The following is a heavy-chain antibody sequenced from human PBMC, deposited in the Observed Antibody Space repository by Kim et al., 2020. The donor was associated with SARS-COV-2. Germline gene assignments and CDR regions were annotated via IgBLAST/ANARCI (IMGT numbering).Heavy chain of an antibody. CDR3: ARERYAPDY. J-gene: IGHJ4*02. D-gene: IGHD3-9*01. V-gene: IGHV1-18*01. CDR2: ISCNNGNT. Sequence: ASVKVSCKTSGYTFFTYGVSWVRQAPGQGLEWMGWISCNNGNTNHAQKFQDRLTMTTDPSTATAYMELKSLTSDDTAVYYCARERYAPDYWGQGTLVTVS. CDR1: GYTFFTYG.